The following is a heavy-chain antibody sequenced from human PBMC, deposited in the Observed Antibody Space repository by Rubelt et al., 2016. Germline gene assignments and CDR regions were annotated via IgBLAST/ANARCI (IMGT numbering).Heavy chain of an antibody. V-gene: IGHV1-46*01. J-gene: IGHJ4*02. D-gene: IGHD3-22*01. CDR3: ARGGINYYDNGGSPIKDY. CDR2: INPSGGST. CDR1: TFTSYY. Sequence: TFTSYYMHWVRQAPGQGLEWMGIINPSGGSTSYAQKFQGRVTMTRDTSTSTVYMELSSLRSEDTAVYYCARGGINYYDNGGSPIKDYWGQGTLVIVSS.